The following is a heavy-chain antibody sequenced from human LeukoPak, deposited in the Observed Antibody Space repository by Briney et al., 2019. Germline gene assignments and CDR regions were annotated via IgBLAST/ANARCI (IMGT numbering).Heavy chain of an antibody. CDR2: IIPIVGTA. J-gene: IGHJ4*02. V-gene: IGHV1-69*05. D-gene: IGHD6-13*01. CDR3: ARGLLSSWYWVDY. CDR1: GGTFISYA. Sequence: SVKVSCKASGGTFISYAISWVRQAPGQGLEWMGGIIPIVGTANYAQTFQGRVMITTDESTSKAYMELSSLRSEDTAVYYCARGLLSSWYWVDYWGQGTLVTVSS.